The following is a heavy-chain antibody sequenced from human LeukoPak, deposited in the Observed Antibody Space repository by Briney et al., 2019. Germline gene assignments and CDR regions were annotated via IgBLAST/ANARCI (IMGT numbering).Heavy chain of an antibody. D-gene: IGHD3-3*01. Sequence: SETLSLTCAVYGGSFSGYYWSWIRQPPGKGLEGIGEINHSVTTNYNPSLKSRVTISVDTSKNQFSLKLSSVTAADTAVYYCAALKVDHYDFWSGPGAFDIWGQGTMVTVSS. CDR3: AALKVDHYDFWSGPGAFDI. V-gene: IGHV4-34*01. CDR2: INHSVTT. CDR1: GGSFSGYY. J-gene: IGHJ3*02.